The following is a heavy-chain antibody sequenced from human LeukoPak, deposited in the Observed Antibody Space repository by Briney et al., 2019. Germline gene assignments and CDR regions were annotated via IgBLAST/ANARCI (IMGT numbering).Heavy chain of an antibody. CDR1: GFTFSDYY. CDR3: VRDGIVVVVGAFDI. Sequence: PGGSLRLSCAASGFTFSDYYMSWIRQAPGKGLEWISYISGSGSTIYYAASVKGRFTISRDNAKNSLYLQMKSLRVEDTAVYYCVRDGIVVVVGAFDIWGQGTMVTVSS. D-gene: IGHD2-15*01. V-gene: IGHV3-11*01. J-gene: IGHJ3*02. CDR2: ISGSGSTI.